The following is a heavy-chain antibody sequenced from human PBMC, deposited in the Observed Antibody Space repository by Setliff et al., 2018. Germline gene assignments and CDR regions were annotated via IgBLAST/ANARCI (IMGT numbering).Heavy chain of an antibody. V-gene: IGHV4-34*01. J-gene: IGHJ4*03. CDR3: RYWSGYYNNDY. CDR1: GGSFTNYY. D-gene: IGHD3-3*01. CDR2: INHSGST. Sequence: SETLSLTCTVYGGSFTNYYWGWIRQSPGKGLEWIGEINHSGSTNYNPSLKSRLTISVDASTNQFSLKLYSVTAADTAVYYCRYWSGYYNNDYWGQGTPVTVSS.